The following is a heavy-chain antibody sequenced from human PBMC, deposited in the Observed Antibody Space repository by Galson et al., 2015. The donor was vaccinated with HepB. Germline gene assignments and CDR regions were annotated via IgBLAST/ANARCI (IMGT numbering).Heavy chain of an antibody. J-gene: IGHJ4*02. CDR3: ARTSIAAAAAFDY. D-gene: IGHD6-13*01. V-gene: IGHV3-66*01. Sequence: SLRLSCAASGFTVSSNYMSWVRQAPGKGLEWVSVIYSGGSTYYADSVKGRFTISRDNSKNTLYLQMNSLRAEDTAVYYCARTSIAAAAAFDYWGQGTLVTVSS. CDR1: GFTVSSNY. CDR2: IYSGGST.